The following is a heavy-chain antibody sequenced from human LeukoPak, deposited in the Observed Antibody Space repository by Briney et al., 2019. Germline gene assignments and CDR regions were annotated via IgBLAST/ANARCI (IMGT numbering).Heavy chain of an antibody. V-gene: IGHV3-30-3*01. D-gene: IGHD7-27*01. CDR3: ARSGTGGHFDY. CDR1: GFTFSSYA. CDR2: ISYDGSNK. J-gene: IGHJ4*02. Sequence: PGRSLRLSCAASGFTFSSYAMHWVRQAPGKGLEWVAVISYDGSNKYYADSVKGRFTISRDNSKNTLYLQMNSLRAEDTAVYYCARSGTGGHFDYWGQGTLVTVSS.